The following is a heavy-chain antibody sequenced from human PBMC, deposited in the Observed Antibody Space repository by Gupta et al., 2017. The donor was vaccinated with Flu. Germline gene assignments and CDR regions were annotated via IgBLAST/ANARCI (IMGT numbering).Heavy chain of an antibody. Sequence: QVHLVESGGGVVQLGRSLRLSCAAAGFDVSCSGMHWVRQAPGKGLGWVAIIWYYGSNEYYGDSVKGRFTISRDNSQNTLYLQMNSLRVEDTARYYCVKESDGLDTWGQGIVVSVSS. CDR3: VKESDGLDT. CDR2: IWYYGSNE. J-gene: IGHJ3*02. V-gene: IGHV3-33*03. CDR1: GFDVSCSG.